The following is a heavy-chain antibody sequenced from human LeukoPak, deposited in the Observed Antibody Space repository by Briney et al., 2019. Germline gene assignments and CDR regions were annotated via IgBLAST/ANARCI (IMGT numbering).Heavy chain of an antibody. CDR2: ITSSSSYI. V-gene: IGHV3-21*01. Sequence: GGSLRLPCAASAFTFSSYGMNWVRQAPGKGLEWVSSITSSSSYIYYADSVKGRFTISRDNAKNSLYLQMNSLRAEDTAVYYCARLARDAFDIWGQGTMVTVSS. CDR1: AFTFSSYG. CDR3: ARLARDAFDI. J-gene: IGHJ3*02.